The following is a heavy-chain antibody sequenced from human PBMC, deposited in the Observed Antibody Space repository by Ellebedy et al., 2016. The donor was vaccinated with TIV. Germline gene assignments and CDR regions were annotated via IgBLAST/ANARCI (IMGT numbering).Heavy chain of an antibody. CDR3: SREGGDSDVFDI. CDR2: INPNSGGT. Sequence: ASVKVSCXSSGYTFTGYYIQWVRQAPGQGLEWMGRINPNSGGTNFAQDFQGRVFMTRDSSISTVYMELSSLRSDDTAVYYCSREGGDSDVFDIWGQGTMVTVSS. CDR1: GYTFTGYY. J-gene: IGHJ3*02. V-gene: IGHV1-2*06. D-gene: IGHD2-21*02.